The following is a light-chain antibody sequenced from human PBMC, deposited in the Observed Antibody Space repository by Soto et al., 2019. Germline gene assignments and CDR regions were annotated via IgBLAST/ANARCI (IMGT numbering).Light chain of an antibody. CDR2: DVS. CDR3: QQYNGYSRT. CDR1: QSIGDS. J-gene: IGKJ1*01. V-gene: IGKV1-5*01. Sequence: DIRMSMSLSALSANVGDRVTITCRASQSIGDSLAWYQQKPGKAPYLLISDVSSLERGVPSRFSGSGSGTEFTLTISSMQPDDFATFYCQQYNGYSRTFGQ.